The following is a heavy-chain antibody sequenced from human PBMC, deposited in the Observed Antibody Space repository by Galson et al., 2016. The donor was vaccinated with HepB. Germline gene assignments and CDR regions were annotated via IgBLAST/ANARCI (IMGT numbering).Heavy chain of an antibody. CDR2: ISAYNGNA. Sequence: SVKVSCKASGYTFTSYGISWVRQAPEQGLEWMGWISAYNGNANYAQKLRGRVTMTTDTSTSTVYMELRSLRSDDTAVYYCARDAVSGNYYFLDYWGQGTLVTVSS. V-gene: IGHV1-18*01. J-gene: IGHJ4*02. CDR3: ARDAVSGNYYFLDY. CDR1: GYTFTSYG. D-gene: IGHD1-26*01.